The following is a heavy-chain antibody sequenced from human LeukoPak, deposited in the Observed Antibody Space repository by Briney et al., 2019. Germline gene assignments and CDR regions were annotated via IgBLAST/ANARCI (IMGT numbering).Heavy chain of an antibody. D-gene: IGHD3-22*01. V-gene: IGHV1-2*02. Sequence: ASVKVSCKASGYTFTDYYMHWVRQAPGQGLEWMGWINPNSGGTNYAQKFQGRVTMTRDTSISTAYMELSRLRSDDTAVYYCARENYDSSGYYFDYWGQGTLVTVSS. CDR3: ARENYDSSGYYFDY. J-gene: IGHJ4*02. CDR2: INPNSGGT. CDR1: GYTFTDYY.